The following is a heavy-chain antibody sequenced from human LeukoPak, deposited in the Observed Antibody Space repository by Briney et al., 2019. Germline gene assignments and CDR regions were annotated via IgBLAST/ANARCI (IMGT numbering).Heavy chain of an antibody. Sequence: MPSETLSLTCIVSGGSISRSNYYWGWIRQSPGKGLEWIGSIYYSGNTYYNPSLKSRVTISVDTSKNQFSQKLSSVTAADTAVYYCARGDYYYDSTDLGAFDIWGQGTMVTVSS. J-gene: IGHJ3*02. CDR1: GGSISRSNYY. V-gene: IGHV4-39*01. CDR3: ARGDYYYDSTDLGAFDI. D-gene: IGHD3-22*01. CDR2: IYYSGNT.